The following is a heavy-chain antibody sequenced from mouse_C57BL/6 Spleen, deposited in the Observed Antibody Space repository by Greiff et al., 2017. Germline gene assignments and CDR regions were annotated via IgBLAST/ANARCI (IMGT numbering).Heavy chain of an antibody. CDR2: IDPSDSYT. CDR3: ARGYSTTVVEYAMDY. CDR1: GYTFTSYW. J-gene: IGHJ4*01. Sequence: QVQLQQPGAELVKPGASVKLSCKASGYTFTSYWMQWVKQRPGQGLEWIGEIDPSDSYTNYNQKFKGKATLTVDTSSSTAYMQLSSLTSEDSAVYYCARGYSTTVVEYAMDYWGQGTSVTVSS. D-gene: IGHD1-1*01. V-gene: IGHV1-50*01.